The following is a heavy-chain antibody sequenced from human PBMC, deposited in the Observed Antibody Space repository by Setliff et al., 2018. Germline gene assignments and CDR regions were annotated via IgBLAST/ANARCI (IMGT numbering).Heavy chain of an antibody. Sequence: SETLSLTCAVSGYSISSGYNWGWIRQPPGKGLEWIASIYYRGSTSYNSSLKSRVSISVDTSKNEFSLRLTSVTAADMAVYYCARDKGDFHGSGTSHWGQGTLVTVSS. D-gene: IGHD3-10*01. V-gene: IGHV4-38-2*02. J-gene: IGHJ1*01. CDR3: ARDKGDFHGSGTSH. CDR1: GYSISSGYN. CDR2: IYYRGST.